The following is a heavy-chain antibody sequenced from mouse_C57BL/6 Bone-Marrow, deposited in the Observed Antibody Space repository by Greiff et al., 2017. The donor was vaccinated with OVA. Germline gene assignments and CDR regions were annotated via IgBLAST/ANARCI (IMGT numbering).Heavy chain of an antibody. Sequence: VQLKESGPGLVKPSQSLSLTCSVTVYSITSGYYWNWIRQFPGNKLEWMGYISYDGSNNYNPSLKNRISITRDTSKNQFFLKLNSVTTEDTATYYCARFDYGAYWGQGTLVTVSA. D-gene: IGHD2-4*01. CDR2: ISYDGSN. CDR3: ARFDYGAY. CDR1: VYSITSGYY. J-gene: IGHJ3*01. V-gene: IGHV3-6*01.